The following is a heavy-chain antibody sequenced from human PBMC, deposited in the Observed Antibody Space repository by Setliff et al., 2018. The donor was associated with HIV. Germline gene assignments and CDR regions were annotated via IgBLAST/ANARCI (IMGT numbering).Heavy chain of an antibody. CDR3: ARFYSNYAAFDS. Sequence: SGPTLVNPTQTLTLTCTFSGFSLSTSGAGVGWIRQPPGKALEWLALTYWDDDKRYSPSLKSRLTTTKDTSKNQVVLTMTNMDPMDTGTYYCARFYSNYAAFDSWGQGTLVTVSS. CDR2: TYWDDDK. CDR1: GFSLSTSGAG. V-gene: IGHV2-5*02. D-gene: IGHD4-4*01. J-gene: IGHJ4*02.